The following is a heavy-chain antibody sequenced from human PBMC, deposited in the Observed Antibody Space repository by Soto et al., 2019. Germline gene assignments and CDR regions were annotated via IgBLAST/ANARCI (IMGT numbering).Heavy chain of an antibody. CDR3: ARSLSIIGARPDC. V-gene: IGHV1-2*02. J-gene: IGHJ4*02. CDR1: GYTFTGYY. Sequence: QVQLVQSGAEVKIPGASVKVTCTASGYTFTGYYIHWVRQAPGQGLEWMGWINPNSGDSKSAQKFQGRVTMTRDIDTAYMHLTSVSSDDTAVYYCARSLSIIGARPDCWGEGTLVTVSS. CDR2: INPNSGDS. D-gene: IGHD6-6*01.